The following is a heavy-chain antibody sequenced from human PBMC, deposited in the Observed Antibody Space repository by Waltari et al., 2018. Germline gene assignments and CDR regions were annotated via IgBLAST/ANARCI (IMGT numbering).Heavy chain of an antibody. CDR1: NGSISNSY. J-gene: IGHJ4*02. D-gene: IGHD3-3*01. V-gene: IGHV4-59*01. CDR2: IFHSGST. Sequence: QLQLQESGTGLVKPSETLSLACPVSNGSISNSYWSWIRQPPGKGLEWIGYIFHSGSTNYNPSLKSRLSISVDTSKNEFSLKLSSVTAADTAVYYCARGSAYVYDYWGQGTLVTVSS. CDR3: ARGSAYVYDY.